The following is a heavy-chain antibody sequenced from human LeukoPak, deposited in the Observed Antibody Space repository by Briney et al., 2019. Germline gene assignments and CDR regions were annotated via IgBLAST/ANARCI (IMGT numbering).Heavy chain of an antibody. V-gene: IGHV3-49*03. Sequence: GGSLRLSCATSGFNFGVVAMDWIRQAPGKGLEWVGFIRHREYGGTAEYAASVNGRFAISRDDSKSIVYLQMNDLRTEDTGVYYCAREPAGDVDYWGLGTLVTVSS. CDR3: AREPAGDVDY. CDR2: IRHREYGGTA. CDR1: GFNFGVVA. J-gene: IGHJ4*02.